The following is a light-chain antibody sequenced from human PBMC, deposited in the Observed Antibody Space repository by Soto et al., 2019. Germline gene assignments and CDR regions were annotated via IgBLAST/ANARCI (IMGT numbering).Light chain of an antibody. Sequence: QSALARPASVSGSPGQSVTISCTGTSSDVGAYNSVSWYQQHPDKAPQLMIYKGTQRPSGVSNRFSGSTSGYAASLTISGLQAGDEADYFCCSSAPESTYVFGTGTKVTVL. CDR1: SSDVGAYNS. CDR2: KGT. CDR3: CSSAPESTYV. J-gene: IGLJ1*01. V-gene: IGLV2-23*01.